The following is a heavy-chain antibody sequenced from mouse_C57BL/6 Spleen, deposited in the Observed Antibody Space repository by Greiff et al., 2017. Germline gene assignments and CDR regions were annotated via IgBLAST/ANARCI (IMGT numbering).Heavy chain of an antibody. V-gene: IGHV14-3*01. J-gene: IGHJ4*01. CDR2: IDPANGNH. D-gene: IGHD1-1*01. CDR3: HYGSSYPYYAMDY. CDR1: GFNIKNTY. Sequence: VQLQQSVAELVRPGASVKLSCTASGFNIKNTYMHWVKQRPEQGLEWIGRIDPANGNHKYAPKFQGKATITADTYSNTAYLQLSSLTSEDTAIYYCHYGSSYPYYAMDYWGQGTSVTVSS.